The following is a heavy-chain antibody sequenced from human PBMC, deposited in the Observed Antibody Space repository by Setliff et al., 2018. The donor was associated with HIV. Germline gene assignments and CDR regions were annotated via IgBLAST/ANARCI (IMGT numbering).Heavy chain of an antibody. V-gene: IGHV3-48*04. J-gene: IGHJ4*02. CDR2: ISSSGSTI. CDR1: GFTLGSYN. D-gene: IGHD2-8*01. CDR3: ARVRPLGYCSTGACPPDY. Sequence: GGSLRLSCTASGFTLGSYNINWVRQAPGKGLEWVSYISSSGSTIYYADSVKGRFTISRDNARNSLVLQMNSLRADDTAVYYCARVRPLGYCSTGACPPDYWGQGTLVTVSS.